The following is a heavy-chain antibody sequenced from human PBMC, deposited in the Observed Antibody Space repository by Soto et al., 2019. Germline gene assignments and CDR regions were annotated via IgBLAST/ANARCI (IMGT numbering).Heavy chain of an antibody. J-gene: IGHJ4*02. V-gene: IGHV3-11*01. Sequence: PVGSLRLSCAASGFTFSDHYMSCIRQAPGKGLEWVSYISSSGDIIYYADSVKGRFTISRDNAKNSLYLQMNSLRAEDTAVYYCARDLGYYDTSGYFHYWGQATRGNVSS. CDR3: ARDLGYYDTSGYFHY. CDR2: ISSSGDII. D-gene: IGHD3-22*01. CDR1: GFTFSDHY.